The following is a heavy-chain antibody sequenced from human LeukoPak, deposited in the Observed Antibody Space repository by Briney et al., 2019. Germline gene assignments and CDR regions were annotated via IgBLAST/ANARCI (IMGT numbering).Heavy chain of an antibody. J-gene: IGHJ4*02. CDR2: ISSSSSYI. Sequence: GGSLRLSCAASGFTFSSYSMNWVRQAPGKGLEWVSSISSSSSYIYYADSVKGRFTISRDNAKNSLYLQMNSLRPEDTTVYYCARPYASGWHTPFPLDSWGQGTLVTVSS. V-gene: IGHV3-21*01. D-gene: IGHD6-19*01. CDR3: ARPYASGWHTPFPLDS. CDR1: GFTFSSYS.